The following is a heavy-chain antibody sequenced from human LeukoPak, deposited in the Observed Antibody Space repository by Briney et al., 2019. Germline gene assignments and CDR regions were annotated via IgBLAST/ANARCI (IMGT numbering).Heavy chain of an antibody. CDR3: AKDQEALNYYYYYMVV. CDR2: ISGSGGST. Sequence: GGSLRLSCAASGFTFSSYAMSWVRQAPGKGLEWVSAISGSGGSTYYADSVKGRFTISRDNSKNTLYLQMNSLRAEDTAVYYCAKDQEALNYYYYYMVVWGKGTTVTVSS. V-gene: IGHV3-23*01. D-gene: IGHD6-6*01. CDR1: GFTFSSYA. J-gene: IGHJ6*03.